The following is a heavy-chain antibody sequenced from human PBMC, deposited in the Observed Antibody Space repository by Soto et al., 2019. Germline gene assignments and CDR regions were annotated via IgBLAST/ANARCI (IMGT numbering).Heavy chain of an antibody. CDR3: ARPDSSSWYSLSYGMDV. Sequence: SVKVSCKASGGTFSSYAISWVRQAPGQGLEWMGGIIPIFGTANYAQKFQGRVTITADESTSTAYMELSSLRSEDTAVYYCARPDSSSWYSLSYGMDVWGQGTTVTVSS. V-gene: IGHV1-69*13. CDR2: IIPIFGTA. J-gene: IGHJ6*02. D-gene: IGHD6-13*01. CDR1: GGTFSSYA.